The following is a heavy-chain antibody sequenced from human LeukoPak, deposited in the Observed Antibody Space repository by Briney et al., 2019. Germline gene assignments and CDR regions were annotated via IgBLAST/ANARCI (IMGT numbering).Heavy chain of an antibody. CDR2: IIPIFGTA. CDR1: GGTFSSYA. J-gene: IGHJ4*02. V-gene: IGHV1-69*01. Sequence: ASVKVSCKASGGTFSSYAISWVRQAPGQGHEWMGGIIPIFGTANYAQKFQGRVTITADESTSTAYMELSSLRSEDTAVYYCARDDPFYGSGVIDYWGQGTLVTVSS. D-gene: IGHD3-10*01. CDR3: ARDDPFYGSGVIDY.